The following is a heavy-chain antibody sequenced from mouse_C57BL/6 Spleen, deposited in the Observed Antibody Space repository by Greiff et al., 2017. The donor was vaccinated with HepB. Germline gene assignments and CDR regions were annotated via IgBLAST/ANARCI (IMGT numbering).Heavy chain of an antibody. CDR1: GYTFTDYE. CDR2: IDPETGGT. CDR3: TAWFAY. Sequence: QVQLKQSGAELVRPGASVTLSCKASGYTFTDYEMHWVKQTPVHGLEWIGAIDPETGGTAYNQKFKGKAILTADKSSSTAYMELRSLTSEDSAVYYSTAWFAYWGQGTLVTVSA. J-gene: IGHJ3*01. V-gene: IGHV1-15*01.